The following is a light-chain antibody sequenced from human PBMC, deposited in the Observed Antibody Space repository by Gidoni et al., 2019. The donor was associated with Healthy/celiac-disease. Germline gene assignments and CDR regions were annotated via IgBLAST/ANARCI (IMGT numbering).Light chain of an antibody. J-gene: IGKJ4*01. Sequence: AIRINQSPSSLPASTGDKVTITCRASQGISSYLAWYQQKPGKAPKLLIYAASTLQSGVPSRFSGSGSGTDFTLTISCLQSEDFATYYCQQYYSYPPDFGGGTKVEIK. CDR2: AAS. V-gene: IGKV1-8*01. CDR3: QQYYSYPPD. CDR1: QGISSY.